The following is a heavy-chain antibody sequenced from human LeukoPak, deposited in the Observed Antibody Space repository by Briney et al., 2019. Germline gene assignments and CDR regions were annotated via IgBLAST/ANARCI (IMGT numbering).Heavy chain of an antibody. D-gene: IGHD3-9*01. CDR3: ARPYDILTGYYPYYYYGMDV. CDR2: IKPDGSFT. CDR1: GFAFSDYW. Sequence: GGSLRLSCVASGFAFSDYWMNWVRQAPGKGLEWVAIIKPDGSFTNYVDAVKGRFTISRDNAKNSLYLQMNGLRAEDTAVYFCARPYDILTGYYPYYYYGMDVWGQGTTVTVSS. V-gene: IGHV3-7*01. J-gene: IGHJ6*02.